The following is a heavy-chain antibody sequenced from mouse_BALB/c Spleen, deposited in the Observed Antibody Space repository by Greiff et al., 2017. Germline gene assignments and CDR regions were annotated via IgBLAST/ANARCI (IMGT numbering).Heavy chain of an antibody. V-gene: IGHV2-9*02. J-gene: IGHJ4*01. Sequence: VKLMESGPGLVAPSQSLSITCTVSGFSLTSYGVHWVRQPPGKGLEWLGVIWAGGSTNYNSALMSRLSISKDNSKSQVFLKMNSLQTDDTAMYYCARDLNYYGSSGAMDYWGQGTSVTVSS. CDR2: IWAGGST. CDR1: GFSLTSYG. CDR3: ARDLNYYGSSGAMDY. D-gene: IGHD1-1*01.